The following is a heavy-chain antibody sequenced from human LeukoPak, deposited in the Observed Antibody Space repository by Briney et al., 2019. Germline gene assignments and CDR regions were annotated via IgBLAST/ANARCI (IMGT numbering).Heavy chain of an antibody. CDR3: ARGRLGYGGNSGQFDY. J-gene: IGHJ4*02. V-gene: IGHV3-21*01. CDR1: GFTFSSYS. CDR2: ISSSSSYI. D-gene: IGHD4-23*01. Sequence: GGSLRLSCAASGFTFSSYSMNWVRQAPGKGLEWVSSISSSSSYIYYADSVKGRFTISRDNAKNSQYLQMSSLRAEDTAVYYCARGRLGYGGNSGQFDYWGQGTLVTVSS.